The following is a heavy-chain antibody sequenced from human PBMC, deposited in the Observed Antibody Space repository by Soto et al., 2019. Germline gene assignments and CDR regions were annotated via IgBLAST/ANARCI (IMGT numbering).Heavy chain of an antibody. V-gene: IGHV5-51*01. CDR2: IYPGDSET. CDR1: GYNFTTFW. Sequence: GESLKISCKGSGYNFTTFWIGWVRQMPGKGLEWMGIIYPGDSETKYSPDFEGQVTTSADRSTNTAYLQWRSLRASDTAMYYCARLGFPGAIYFDSWGLGTLVTAPQ. CDR3: ARLGFPGAIYFDS. J-gene: IGHJ4*02.